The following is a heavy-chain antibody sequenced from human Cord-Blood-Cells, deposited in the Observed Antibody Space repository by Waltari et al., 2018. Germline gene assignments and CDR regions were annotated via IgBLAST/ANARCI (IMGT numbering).Heavy chain of an antibody. Sequence: QVQLQESGRGLVKPSQTLSLTCPVSGGSISSGSYYWSWIRQPAGKGLEWIGYIYTSGSTNYNPSLKSRVTISVDTSKNQFSLKLSSVTAADTVVYYCARIKDIVLMVYDYWGQGTLVTVSS. CDR3: ARIKDIVLMVYDY. CDR2: IYTSGST. J-gene: IGHJ4*02. V-gene: IGHV4-61*09. CDR1: GGSISSGSYY. D-gene: IGHD2-8*01.